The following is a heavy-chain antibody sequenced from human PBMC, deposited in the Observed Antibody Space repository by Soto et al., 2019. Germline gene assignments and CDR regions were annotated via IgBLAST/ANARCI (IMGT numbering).Heavy chain of an antibody. V-gene: IGHV3-11*06. CDR3: ARDQTRYDFARRFDY. CDR2: ISSSSSYT. Sequence: PGGSLSLSCAASGFTFSDYYMSWIRQAPGKGLEWVSYISSSSSYTNYADSVKGRFTISRDNAKNSLYLQMNSLRAEDTAVYYCARDQTRYDFARRFDYWGQGTLVTVSS. J-gene: IGHJ4*02. CDR1: GFTFSDYY. D-gene: IGHD3-3*01.